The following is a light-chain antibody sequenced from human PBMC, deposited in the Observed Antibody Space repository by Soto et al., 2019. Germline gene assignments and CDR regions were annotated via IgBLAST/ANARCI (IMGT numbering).Light chain of an antibody. CDR2: GAS. J-gene: IGKJ3*01. V-gene: IGKV1-39*01. CDR1: ESIRTY. CDR3: QQSYSTPRVT. Sequence: DIQMTQSPSSLSASVGDTVTITCRAGESIRTYLNWYQQKPGKAPKLLIYGASTLQSGVPSRFSGSGAETDFTITISNLQPEDFATCYYQQSYSTPRVTVGPGTKVDIK.